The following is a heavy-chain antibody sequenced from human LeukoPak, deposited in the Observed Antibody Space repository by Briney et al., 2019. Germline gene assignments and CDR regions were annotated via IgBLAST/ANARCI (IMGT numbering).Heavy chain of an antibody. V-gene: IGHV3-9*01. D-gene: IGHD3-10*01. Sequence: PGGSLRLSCAASGFTFDDYAMHWVRQAPGKGLEWVSGISWNSGSIGYADSVKGRFTISRGNAKNSLYLQMNSLRAEDTALYYCAKGGGSGKYFDYWGQGTLVTVSS. J-gene: IGHJ4*02. CDR2: ISWNSGSI. CDR3: AKGGGSGKYFDY. CDR1: GFTFDDYA.